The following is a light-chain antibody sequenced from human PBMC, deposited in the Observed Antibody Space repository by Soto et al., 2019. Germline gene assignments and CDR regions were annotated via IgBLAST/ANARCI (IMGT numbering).Light chain of an antibody. V-gene: IGKV3-20*01. J-gene: IGKJ1*01. CDR2: DAS. CDR3: QQYGSSPRT. CDR1: QSVSSSY. Sequence: EIVLTQSPGTLSLSPGERATLSCRASQSVSSSYLAWYQQKPGQAPRLLIYDASSRATGIPHRFSGSGSGTDFTLTISRLEAEDFAVYYCQQYGSSPRTFGQGTKVEIK.